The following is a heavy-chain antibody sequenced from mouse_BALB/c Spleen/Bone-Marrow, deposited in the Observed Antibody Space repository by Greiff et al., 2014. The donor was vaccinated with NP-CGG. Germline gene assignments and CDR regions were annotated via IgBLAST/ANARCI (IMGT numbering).Heavy chain of an antibody. J-gene: IGHJ3*01. D-gene: IGHD2-1*01. CDR1: GYTFTSYW. V-gene: IGHV1S22*01. CDR2: VYPGNDNS. CDR3: TRPGGNYNFAY. Sequence: LQQSGSELVRPGASVKLSCKASGYTFTSYWMHWVKQRHGQGLEWIGNVYPGNDNSNYDEKFKSKGTLTVDTSSSTAYMHLSSLTSEDSAVYYGTRPGGNYNFAYWGQGTLVTVSA.